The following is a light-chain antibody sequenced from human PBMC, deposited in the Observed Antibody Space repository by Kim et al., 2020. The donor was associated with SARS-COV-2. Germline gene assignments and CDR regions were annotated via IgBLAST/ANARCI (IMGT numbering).Light chain of an antibody. CDR3: SSYTSSSTLV. CDR2: DVS. J-gene: IGLJ1*01. Sequence: QSVLTQPASVSGSPGQSITISCTGTSSDVGGYNYVSWYQQHPGKAPKLMIYDVSNRPSGVSNRFSGSKSGNTASLTISGLQAEDEADYYCSSYTSSSTLVCGTGTKVTVL. V-gene: IGLV2-14*03. CDR1: SSDVGGYNY.